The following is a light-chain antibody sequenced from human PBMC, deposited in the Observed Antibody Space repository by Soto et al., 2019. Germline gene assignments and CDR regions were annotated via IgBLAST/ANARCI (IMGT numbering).Light chain of an antibody. J-gene: IGKJ1*01. CDR3: QHCVT. CDR1: QSISSW. Sequence: DIQMTQSPSTLSASVGDRATITCRASQSISSWLAWYQQKPGKAPKLLIYDASSLESGVPSRFSGSGSGTEFTLTISSLQPDDFAAYYCQHCVTFGQGTKVDIK. V-gene: IGKV1-5*01. CDR2: DAS.